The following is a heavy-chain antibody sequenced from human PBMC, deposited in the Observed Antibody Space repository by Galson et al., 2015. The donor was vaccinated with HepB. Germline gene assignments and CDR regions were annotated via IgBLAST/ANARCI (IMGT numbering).Heavy chain of an antibody. CDR3: ARDFAT. CDR2: IGWNSNDT. CDR1: GFTFDDYA. Sequence: SLRLSCAASGFTFDDYAMHWVRQLPGRGLEWVSGIGWNSNDTAYADSVKGRLTISRDNAKKSLYLQMNSLRVEDTAVYYCARDFATWGQGTLVTVSS. J-gene: IGHJ5*02. V-gene: IGHV3-9*01.